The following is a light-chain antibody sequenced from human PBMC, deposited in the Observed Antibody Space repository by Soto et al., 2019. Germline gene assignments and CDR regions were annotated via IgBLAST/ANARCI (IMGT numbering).Light chain of an antibody. J-gene: IGLJ1*01. CDR3: SSYTSSSTPYV. CDR2: AAT. V-gene: IGLV2-14*02. CDR1: SNDVGSYTNF. Sequence: QSALTQPASVSGSPGQSITISCTGTSNDVGSYTNFVSWYQQHPSKAPTLLIYAATQRRSGVSSRFSGSKSGNTASLTISGLRAEDEADYYCSSYTSSSTPYVFGTGTKLTVL.